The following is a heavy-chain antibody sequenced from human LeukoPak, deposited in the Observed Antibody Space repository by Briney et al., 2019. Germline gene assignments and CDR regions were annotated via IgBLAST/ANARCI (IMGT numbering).Heavy chain of an antibody. V-gene: IGHV1-18*01. Sequence: ASVKVSCKASGYTFTSYGISWVRQAPGQGLEWMGWISAYNGNTYYAQKLQGRVTMTTDTSTSTAYMELRSLRSDDTAVYYCARHGAIFGVVIIRDAFDIWGQGTMVTVSS. CDR3: ARHGAIFGVVIIRDAFDI. CDR1: GYTFTSYG. D-gene: IGHD3-3*01. J-gene: IGHJ3*02. CDR2: ISAYNGNT.